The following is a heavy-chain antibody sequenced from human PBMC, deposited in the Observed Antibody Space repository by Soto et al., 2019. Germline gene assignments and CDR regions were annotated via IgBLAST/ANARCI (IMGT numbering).Heavy chain of an antibody. CDR3: ARDRSPFLRGAYYYYYGMDV. V-gene: IGHV3-21*01. CDR1: GFTFSSYS. Sequence: GGSLRLSCAASGFTFSSYSMNWVRQAPGKGLEWVSSISSSSSYIYYADSVKGRFTISRDNAKNSLYLQMNSLRAEDTAVYYCARDRSPFLRGAYYYYYGMDVWGQGTTVTVSS. J-gene: IGHJ6*02. D-gene: IGHD3-3*02. CDR2: ISSSSSYI.